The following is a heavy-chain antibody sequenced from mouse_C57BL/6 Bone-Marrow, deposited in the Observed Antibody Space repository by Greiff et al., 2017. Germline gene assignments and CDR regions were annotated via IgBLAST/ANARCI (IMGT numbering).Heavy chain of an antibody. Sequence: VQLKQSGAELVRPGASVKLSCTASGFTIKDYYMHWVKQRPGQGLEWIGWIDPENGDTDYASKFQGKATLTADTSSTTAYLQLSSLTSEDTTVDYCTTWTYYGGSYDWYFDVWGTGTTVTVSS. V-gene: IGHV14-4*01. D-gene: IGHD1-1*01. J-gene: IGHJ1*03. CDR3: TTWTYYGGSYDWYFDV. CDR2: IDPENGDT. CDR1: GFTIKDYY.